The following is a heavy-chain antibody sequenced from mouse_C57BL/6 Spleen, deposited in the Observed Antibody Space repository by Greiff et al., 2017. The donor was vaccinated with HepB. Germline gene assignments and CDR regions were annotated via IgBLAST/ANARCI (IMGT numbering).Heavy chain of an antibody. CDR1: GYTFTSYW. CDR3: ARGGCYYYGSSYVGAMDY. V-gene: IGHV1-52*01. J-gene: IGHJ4*01. Sequence: VQLQQPGAELVRPGSSVKLSCKASGYTFTSYWMHWVKQRPIQGLEWIGNIDPSDSETHYNQKFKDKATLTVDKSSSTAYMQLSSLTSEDSAVYYGARGGCYYYGSSYVGAMDYWGQGTAVTGAS. D-gene: IGHD1-1*01. CDR2: IDPSDSET.